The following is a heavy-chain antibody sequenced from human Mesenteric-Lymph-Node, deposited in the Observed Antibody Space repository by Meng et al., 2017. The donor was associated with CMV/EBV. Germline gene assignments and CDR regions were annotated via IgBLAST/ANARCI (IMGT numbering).Heavy chain of an antibody. CDR2: IYYSGST. CDR3: ARQPDCSSTSCYTGWYFDL. D-gene: IGHD2-2*02. CDR1: GGSINNTGDY. J-gene: IGHJ2*01. Sequence: SETLSLTCLVSGGSINNTGDYWGWIRQPPGKGLEWIGSIYYSGSTYYNPSLKSRVTISVDTSKNQFSLKLSSVTAADTAVYYCARQPDCSSTSCYTGWYFDLWGRGTLVTVSS. V-gene: IGHV4-39*01.